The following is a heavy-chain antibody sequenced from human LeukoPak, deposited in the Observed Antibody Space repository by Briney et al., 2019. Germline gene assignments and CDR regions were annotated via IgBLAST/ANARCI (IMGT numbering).Heavy chain of an antibody. D-gene: IGHD3-10*01. Sequence: TAGGSLRLSCAASGFTFSSYGMHWVRQAPGKGLEWVGRIKSKTDGGTTDYAAPVKGRFTISRDDSKNTLYLQMSSLKTEDTAVYYCTTVGHYGSGSYYWWGQGTLVTVSS. J-gene: IGHJ4*02. CDR2: IKSKTDGGTT. CDR1: GFTFSSYG. V-gene: IGHV3-15*01. CDR3: TTVGHYGSGSYYW.